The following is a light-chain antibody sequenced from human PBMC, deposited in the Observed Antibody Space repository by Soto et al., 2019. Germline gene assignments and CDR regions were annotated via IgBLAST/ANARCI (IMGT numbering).Light chain of an antibody. Sequence: QSVLTQPASVSGSPGQSITISCTGTSSDVGGYHYVSWYQQHPGKAPKLIIYEVSNRPSGVSNRFSGSKSGNTASLTISGLQAEDEADYYCNSYTSKSTGVFGTGTKLTVL. CDR2: EVS. J-gene: IGLJ1*01. V-gene: IGLV2-14*01. CDR3: NSYTSKSTGV. CDR1: SSDVGGYHY.